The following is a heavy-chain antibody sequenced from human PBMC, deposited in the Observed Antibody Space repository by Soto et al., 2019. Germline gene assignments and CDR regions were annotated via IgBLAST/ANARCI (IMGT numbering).Heavy chain of an antibody. CDR3: ARDLSEGPGAFDI. CDR1: GGSISSYY. CDR2: IYYSGST. V-gene: IGHV4-59*01. Sequence: SETLSLTCTVSGGSISSYYWSWIRQPPGKGLEWIGYIYYSGSTNYNPSLKSRVTISVDTSKNQFSLKLSSVTAADTAVYYCARDLSEGPGAFDIWGQGTMVTVS. J-gene: IGHJ3*02.